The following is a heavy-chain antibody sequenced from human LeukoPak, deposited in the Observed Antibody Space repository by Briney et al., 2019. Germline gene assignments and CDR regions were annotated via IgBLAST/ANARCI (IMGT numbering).Heavy chain of an antibody. V-gene: IGHV4-31*03. CDR3: ARDGGGYSYGYHY. CDR2: IYYSGST. J-gene: IGHJ4*02. CDR1: GVSISSGGYY. Sequence: PSETLSLTCTVSGVSISSGGYYWSWIRQHPGKGLEWIGYIYYSGSTYYNPSLKSRVTISVDTSKNQFSLKLSSVTAADTAVYYCARDGGGYSYGYHYWGQGTLVTVSS. D-gene: IGHD5-18*01.